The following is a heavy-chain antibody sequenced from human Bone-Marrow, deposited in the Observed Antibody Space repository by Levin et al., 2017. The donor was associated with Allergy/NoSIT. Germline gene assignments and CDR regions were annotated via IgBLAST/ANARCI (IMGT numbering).Heavy chain of an antibody. CDR1: GGSVSDNNHY. Sequence: SETLSLTCTVSGGSVSDNNHYWGWIRQPPGKGREWIGIIFYTGTTYYDPSLESRVTISVDTSKNQFALRLRSVTAADTSVYFCARDASRGGLDVWGRGTTVTVSS. CDR2: IFYTGTT. CDR3: ARDASRGGLDV. V-gene: IGHV4-39*06. J-gene: IGHJ6*02.